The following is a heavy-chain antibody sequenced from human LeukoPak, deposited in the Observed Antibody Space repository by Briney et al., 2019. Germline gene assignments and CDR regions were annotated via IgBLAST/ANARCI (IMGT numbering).Heavy chain of an antibody. CDR1: GFIFGSYW. D-gene: IGHD6-25*01. V-gene: IGHV3-7*01. CDR3: ARGGSY. J-gene: IGHJ4*02. Sequence: GGSLRLSCAASGFIFGSYWMNWVRQAPGKGLEWVANIKQDGSEKYYVDSVKGRFTISRDSAKSSLYLQMNSLRAEDTAVYYCARGGSYWGQGTLVTVSS. CDR2: IKQDGSEK.